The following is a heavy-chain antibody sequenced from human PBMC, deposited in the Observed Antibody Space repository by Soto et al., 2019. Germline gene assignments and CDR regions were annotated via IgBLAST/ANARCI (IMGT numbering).Heavy chain of an antibody. V-gene: IGHV5-51*01. CDR1: GYSFTTYW. J-gene: IGHJ6*02. Sequence: PGESLKISCKGSGYSFTTYWIGWVRQMPGKGLEWMGIIYPGDSDTRYSPAFQGQVTISVDKSLTTAYLQWSSLKASDTAMYYCARDPGGITVVTLPYYYYGMDVWGQGTTVTVSS. D-gene: IGHD2-21*02. CDR3: ARDPGGITVVTLPYYYYGMDV. CDR2: IYPGDSDT.